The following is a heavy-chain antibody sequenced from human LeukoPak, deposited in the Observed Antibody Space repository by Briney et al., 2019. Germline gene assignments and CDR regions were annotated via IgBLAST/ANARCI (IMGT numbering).Heavy chain of an antibody. CDR1: GGSISSSSYY. J-gene: IGHJ5*02. CDR3: AGPVAGIRT. D-gene: IGHD6-19*01. CDR2: IYYSGST. Sequence: PSETLSLTCTVSGGSISSSSYYWGWIRQPPGKGLEWIGSIYYSGSTYYNPSLKSRVTISVDTSKNQFSLKLSSVTAADTAVYYCAGPVAGIRTWGQGTLVTVSS. V-gene: IGHV4-39*01.